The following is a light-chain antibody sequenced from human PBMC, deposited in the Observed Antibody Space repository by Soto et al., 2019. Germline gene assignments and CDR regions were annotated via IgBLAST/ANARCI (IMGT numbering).Light chain of an antibody. Sequence: QSVLTQPPSVSAAPGQKVTISCAGSSSNIAKNYVYWYQQLPGTAPKLLIFDNDKRPSGIPDRFSGSKSGTSATLGITGLQTGDEADYYCRTWKISRSVVFGGGTKVTVL. J-gene: IGLJ2*01. CDR1: SSNIAKNY. CDR2: DND. CDR3: RTWKISRSVV. V-gene: IGLV1-51*01.